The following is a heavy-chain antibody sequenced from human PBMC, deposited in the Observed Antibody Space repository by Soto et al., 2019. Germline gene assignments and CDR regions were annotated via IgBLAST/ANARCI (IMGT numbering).Heavy chain of an antibody. V-gene: IGHV5-51*01. Sequence: GESLKISCKGSGYSFTSYWIGWVRQMPGKGLEWMGIIYPGDSDTRYSPSFQGQVTISADKSISTAYLQWSSLKASDTAMYYCARRHTSGGYYYYGMDVWGQGTTVTVSS. CDR2: IYPGDSDT. J-gene: IGHJ6*02. CDR3: ARRHTSGGYYYYGMDV. CDR1: GYSFTSYW.